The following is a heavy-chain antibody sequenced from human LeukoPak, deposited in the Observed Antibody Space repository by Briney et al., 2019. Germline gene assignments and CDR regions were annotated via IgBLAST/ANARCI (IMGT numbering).Heavy chain of an antibody. Sequence: SETLSLTCAVYGGSFSGYYWSWIRQPPGKGLEWIGEINHSGSTNYNPSLKSRVTISVDTSKNQFSLKLSSVTAADTAVYYCARERRYYYGSGSYPYWGQGTRVTVSS. CDR2: INHSGST. J-gene: IGHJ4*02. CDR1: GGSFSGYY. CDR3: ARERRYYYGSGSYPY. D-gene: IGHD3-10*01. V-gene: IGHV4-34*01.